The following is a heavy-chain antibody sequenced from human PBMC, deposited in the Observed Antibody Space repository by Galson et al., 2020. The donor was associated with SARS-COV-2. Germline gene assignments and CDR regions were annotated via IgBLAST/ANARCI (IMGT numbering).Heavy chain of an antibody. Sequence: GGSLRLSCAASGFTFSSYAMKWVRQAPGKGLEWVSAISGSGGTTYYADSVKGRFTISRDNSKRTLYLQMNILRVEDTAVYYCAKEERSGSWSFDYWGQGTLVTVSS. D-gene: IGHD6-13*01. J-gene: IGHJ4*02. V-gene: IGHV3-23*01. CDR2: ISGSGGTT. CDR3: AKEERSGSWSFDY. CDR1: GFTFSSYA.